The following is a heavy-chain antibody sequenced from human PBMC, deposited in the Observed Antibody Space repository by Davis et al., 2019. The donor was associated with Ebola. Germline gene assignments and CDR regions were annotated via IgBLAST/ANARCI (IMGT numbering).Heavy chain of an antibody. Sequence: MPGGSLRLSCAASGFTFSSYWMSWVRQPPGKGLEWIGYTYYSGSTNYNPSLKSRVTISVDTSKNQFSLKLSSVTAADTAVYYCARDYAVGVLDYWGQGTLVTVSS. CDR3: ARDYAVGVLDY. CDR1: GFTFSSYW. D-gene: IGHD4-17*01. J-gene: IGHJ4*02. CDR2: TYYSGST. V-gene: IGHV4-59*12.